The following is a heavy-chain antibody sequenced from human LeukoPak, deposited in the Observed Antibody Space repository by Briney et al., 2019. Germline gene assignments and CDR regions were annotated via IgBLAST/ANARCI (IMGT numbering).Heavy chain of an antibody. CDR1: GFTFSSNA. Sequence: GGSLRLSCVASGFTFSSNAMSGVRQAPGKGLEWVALTSGSGGITYYADSVLGRFTISRENSKNTLYLQMNRLRAEDAAVYYCAKDQGDSSGYPLYFFDYWGRGTLVPVSS. CDR3: AKDQGDSSGYPLYFFDY. J-gene: IGHJ4*02. D-gene: IGHD3-22*01. CDR2: TSGSGGIT. V-gene: IGHV3-23*01.